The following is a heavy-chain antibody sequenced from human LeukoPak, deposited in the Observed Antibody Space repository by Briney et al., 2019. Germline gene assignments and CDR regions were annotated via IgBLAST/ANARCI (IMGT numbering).Heavy chain of an antibody. CDR3: ARGRLKVYYGMDV. CDR1: GGSFSGYY. Sequence: PSETLSLTCAVYGGSFSGYYWSWIRQPLGKGLEWIGEINHSGSTNYYPSLKSRVTVSVDTSKNQFSLKLSSVTAADTAVYCCARGRLKVYYGMDVWGQGTTVTVSS. J-gene: IGHJ6*02. D-gene: IGHD4/OR15-4a*01. V-gene: IGHV4-34*01. CDR2: INHSGST.